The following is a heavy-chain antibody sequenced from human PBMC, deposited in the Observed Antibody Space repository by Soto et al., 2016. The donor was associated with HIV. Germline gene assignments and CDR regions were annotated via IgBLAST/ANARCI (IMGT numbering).Heavy chain of an antibody. CDR3: ARESIAALAYDY. CDR2: ISSSSSYI. V-gene: IGHV3-21*01. Sequence: EVQLVESGGGLVKPGGSLRLSCAASGFTFSSYSMNWVRQAPGKGLEWVSSISSSSSYIYYADSVRGRFTISRDNAKNSLYLQMNSLRAEDTAVYYCARESIAALAYDYWGQGTPGPPSP. D-gene: IGHD6-6*01. J-gene: IGHJ4*02. CDR1: GFTFSSYS.